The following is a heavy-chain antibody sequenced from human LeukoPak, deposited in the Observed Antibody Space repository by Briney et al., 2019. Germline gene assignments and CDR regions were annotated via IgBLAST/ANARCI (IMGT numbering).Heavy chain of an antibody. CDR1: GFAFSNYA. D-gene: IGHD5-18*01. CDR3: ASQYIEVNYYYHMDV. J-gene: IGHJ6*03. CDR2: IGTSGSNR. Sequence: GGSLRLSCVASGFAFSNYAMSWVRQAPGKGLEWISVIGTSGSNRNYAVSVKGRFIISRDNSKNTLYLQMSSLRAEDTAVYYCASQYIEVNYYYHMDVWGTGTTVIVSS. V-gene: IGHV3-23*01.